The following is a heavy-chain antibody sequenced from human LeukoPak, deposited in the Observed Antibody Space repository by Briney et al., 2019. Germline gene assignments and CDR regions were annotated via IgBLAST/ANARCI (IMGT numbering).Heavy chain of an antibody. V-gene: IGHV3-30*02. CDR3: AKGAISACYSLDQ. CDR1: GFTLGSCG. J-gene: IGHJ4*02. D-gene: IGHD2/OR15-2a*01. CDR2: IRSDGSNK. Sequence: GGSLRLSCAASGFTLGSCGMHWVRQAPGKGLEWVAFIRSDGSNKNYADSVKGRFTISRDSSKNTLYLQMNSLRAEDTAVYYCAKGAISACYSLDQWGQGTLVTVPS.